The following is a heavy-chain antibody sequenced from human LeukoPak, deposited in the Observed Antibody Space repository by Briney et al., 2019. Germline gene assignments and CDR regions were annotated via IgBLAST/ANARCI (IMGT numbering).Heavy chain of an antibody. V-gene: IGHV4-34*12. J-gene: IGHJ5*02. Sequence: SEALSLTCDVYGGSFSDYGWAGIGHPPGKGREWIGEIIQSGATNYNPSLKSRLTISLDTSNNQFSLKLSSVTAADTAVYYCARRGYSFRGPNWFDPWGQGTLVTVSS. CDR1: GGSFSDYG. D-gene: IGHD3-22*01. CDR2: IIQSGAT. CDR3: ARRGYSFRGPNWFDP.